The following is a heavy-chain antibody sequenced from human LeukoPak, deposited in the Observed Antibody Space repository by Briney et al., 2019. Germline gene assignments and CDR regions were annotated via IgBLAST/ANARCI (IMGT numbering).Heavy chain of an antibody. D-gene: IGHD1-26*01. J-gene: IGHJ4*02. Sequence: GGSLRLSCAASGFTFSSYSMNWVRQAPGKGLEWVSSISSSSSYIYYADSVKARFTSSRDNAKNSLYLQMNSLRAEDTAVYYCARDNGYGSYYFDYWGQGTLVTVSS. CDR3: ARDNGYGSYYFDY. V-gene: IGHV3-21*01. CDR2: ISSSSSYI. CDR1: GFTFSSYS.